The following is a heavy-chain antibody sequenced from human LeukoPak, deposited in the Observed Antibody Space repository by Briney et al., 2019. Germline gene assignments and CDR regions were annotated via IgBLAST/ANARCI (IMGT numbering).Heavy chain of an antibody. V-gene: IGHV4-34*01. CDR1: GGSFSGYY. CDR2: INHSGST. CDR3: ARGRHPMVRGVIGY. J-gene: IGHJ4*02. D-gene: IGHD3-10*01. Sequence: SETLSLTCAVYGGSFSGYYWSWIRQPPGKGLEWIGEINHSGSTNYNPSLKSRVTISVDTSKNQFSLKLSSVTAADTAVYYCARGRHPMVRGVIGYWGQGTLVTVSS.